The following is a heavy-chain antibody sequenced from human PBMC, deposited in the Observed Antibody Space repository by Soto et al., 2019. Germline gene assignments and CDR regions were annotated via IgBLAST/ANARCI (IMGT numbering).Heavy chain of an antibody. Sequence: EVQLVESGGGLVQPGGSLTLSCAASGFTVSSDYMSWVRQAPGKGVEWVSVIYSGDITYYADSVKGRFTISSHSSKNTLYLQMNSLRAQDTAVYYCARSSREYSGYENYWGQGTLVTVSS. CDR3: ARSSREYSGYENY. D-gene: IGHD5-12*01. CDR1: GFTVSSDY. V-gene: IGHV3-53*04. CDR2: IYSGDIT. J-gene: IGHJ4*02.